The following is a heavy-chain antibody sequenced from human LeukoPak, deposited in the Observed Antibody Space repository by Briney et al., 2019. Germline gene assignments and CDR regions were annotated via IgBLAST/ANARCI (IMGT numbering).Heavy chain of an antibody. CDR2: IYHSGTT. CDR3: ASAVAGLDDY. J-gene: IGHJ4*02. V-gene: IGHV4-4*02. D-gene: IGHD6-19*01. Sequence: SGTLPLTCAVSGGSISSNNWWSWVRPPPGKGLEWIGEIYHSGTTNYNPSLKSRVTISVDKSKNQFSLKLSSVTAADTAVYYCASAVAGLDDYWGQGTLVTVSS. CDR1: GGSISSNNW.